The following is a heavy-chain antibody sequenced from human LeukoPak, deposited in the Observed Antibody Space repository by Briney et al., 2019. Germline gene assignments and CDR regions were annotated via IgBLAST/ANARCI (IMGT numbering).Heavy chain of an antibody. CDR2: INHSGST. Sequence: SETLSLTCAVYGGSFSGYYWSWIRQPRGKGLEWIGEINHSGSTNYNPSLKSRVTISVDTSKNQFSLKLSSVTAADTAVYYCARGPYDYVWGSYRPRYYFDYWGQGTLVTVSS. V-gene: IGHV4-34*01. CDR3: ARGPYDYVWGSYRPRYYFDY. CDR1: GGSFSGYY. J-gene: IGHJ4*02. D-gene: IGHD3-16*02.